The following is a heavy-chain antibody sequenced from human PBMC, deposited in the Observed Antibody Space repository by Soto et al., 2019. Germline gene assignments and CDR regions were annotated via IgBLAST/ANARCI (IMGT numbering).Heavy chain of an antibody. Sequence: QVKLQESGPGLVKPSGTLSLTCAVSGGSIRSNNWWSWVRQPPGKGLEWIGEIFQSGSTNNNPSLKTRVTISVDKSKNQFSLKLSSVTAADTAVYYCARVNSGSYSDYWGQGTLVTVSS. J-gene: IGHJ4*02. CDR3: ARVNSGSYSDY. V-gene: IGHV4-4*02. CDR2: IFQSGST. D-gene: IGHD1-26*01. CDR1: GGSIRSNNW.